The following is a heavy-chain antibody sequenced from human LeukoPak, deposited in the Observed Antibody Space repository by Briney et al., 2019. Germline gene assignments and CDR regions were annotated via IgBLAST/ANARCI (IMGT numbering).Heavy chain of an antibody. Sequence: SETLSLTCTVSGGSISSYYWSWIRQPPGKGLEWIGYIYYSGSTNYNPSLKSRVTISVDTSKNQFSLKLSSVTAADTAVYYCARGATVWYVTPLNYWGQGTLVTVSS. D-gene: IGHD4-17*01. CDR3: ARGATVWYVTPLNY. V-gene: IGHV4-59*12. CDR2: IYYSGST. J-gene: IGHJ4*02. CDR1: GGSISSYY.